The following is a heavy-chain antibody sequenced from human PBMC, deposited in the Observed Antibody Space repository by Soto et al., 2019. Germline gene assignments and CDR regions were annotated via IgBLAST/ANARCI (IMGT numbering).Heavy chain of an antibody. CDR2: IYPGDSDT. J-gene: IGHJ6*02. Sequence: GESLKISCKGSGYSFTSYWIGWVRQMPGKGLEWMGIIYPGDSDTRYSPSFQGQVTISADKSISTAYLQWSSLKASDTAMYYCARQDCSGGSCYDYYYGMDVWGQGTTVTVSS. CDR3: ARQDCSGGSCYDYYYGMDV. V-gene: IGHV5-51*01. D-gene: IGHD2-15*01. CDR1: GYSFTSYW.